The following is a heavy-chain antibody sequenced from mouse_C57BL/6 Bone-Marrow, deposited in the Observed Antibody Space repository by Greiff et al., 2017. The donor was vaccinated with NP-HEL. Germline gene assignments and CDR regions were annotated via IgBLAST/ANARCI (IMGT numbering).Heavy chain of an antibody. Sequence: EVQLQQSGPSLVRPSQTLSLTCTVTGFSINSDCYWIWIRQFPGNKLEYIGYTFYSGITYYNPSLESRTYLTRDTSKNQFSLKLSSVTTEDTATYYCARGPYDYYYAMDYWGQGTSVTVSS. CDR1: GFSINSDCY. D-gene: IGHD2-4*01. CDR3: ARGPYDYYYAMDY. CDR2: TFYSGIT. V-gene: IGHV3-3*01. J-gene: IGHJ4*01.